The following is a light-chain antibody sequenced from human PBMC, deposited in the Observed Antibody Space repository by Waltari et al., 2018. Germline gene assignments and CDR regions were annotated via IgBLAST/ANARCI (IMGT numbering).Light chain of an antibody. CDR2: DET. J-gene: IGLJ1*01. CDR1: GLRTFY. V-gene: IGLV3-19*01. CDR3: NTRDISGDHLV. Sequence: SSEMTQEPAVSLALGQTVRITCQGGGLRTFYANWYQQKPGQAPLLVTYDETHRPSGIPDRFSGSRSGKTASLTISGAQAEDEADYYCNTRDISGDHLVFGSGTKVTVL.